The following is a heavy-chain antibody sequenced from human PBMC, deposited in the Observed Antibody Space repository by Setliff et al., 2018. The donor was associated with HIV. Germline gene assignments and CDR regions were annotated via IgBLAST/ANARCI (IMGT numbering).Heavy chain of an antibody. V-gene: IGHV1-2*06. CDR2: INPNSGDT. CDR3: DGGFGDLWGYYFDY. J-gene: IGHJ4*02. Sequence: ASVKVSCKASGYTFTDYYIHWVRQAPGQGLEWMGRINPNSGDTNYAQIFQGRVTMTRDTSVTTAYMDLRGLTSDDTAVYYCDGGFGDLWGYYFDYWGQGTLVTVSS. CDR1: GYTFTDYY. D-gene: IGHD3-10*01.